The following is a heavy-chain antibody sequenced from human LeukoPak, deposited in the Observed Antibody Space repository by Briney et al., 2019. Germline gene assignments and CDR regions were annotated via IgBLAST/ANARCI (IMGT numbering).Heavy chain of an antibody. CDR3: ARGPRILAAGSYYFDY. V-gene: IGHV3-11*01. CDR1: GFSFKDYY. Sequence: PGGSLRLSCAASGFSFKDYYFSWIRQAPGKGLEWVSFINVNGAAMCYADSVKGRFTISRDNAKNSVYLEMNTLRAEDTAVYYCARGPRILAAGSYYFDYWGQGSLVTVSS. CDR2: INVNGAAM. J-gene: IGHJ4*02. D-gene: IGHD6-13*01.